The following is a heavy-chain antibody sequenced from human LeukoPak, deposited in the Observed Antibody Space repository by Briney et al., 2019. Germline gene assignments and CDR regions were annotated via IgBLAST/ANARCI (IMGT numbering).Heavy chain of an antibody. CDR2: IYSGGST. V-gene: IGHV3-66*01. D-gene: IGHD3/OR15-3a*01. J-gene: IGHJ3*01. CDR1: GFTVSSNY. Sequence: AGSLRFSCSASGFTVSSNYMNWVRQAPGQGLEWVSVIYSGGSTYYADSVKGRFTISRDNSKNTLYLQMNSLRAEDTAVYYCARYGLGAHAFDRWGQGTMVTVCS. CDR3: ARYGLGAHAFDR.